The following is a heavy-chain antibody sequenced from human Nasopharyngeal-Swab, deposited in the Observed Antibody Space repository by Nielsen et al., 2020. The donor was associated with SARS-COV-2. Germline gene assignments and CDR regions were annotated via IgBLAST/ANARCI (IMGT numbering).Heavy chain of an antibody. CDR3: ARATGSAYTCGKIYDH. J-gene: IGHJ4*02. CDR1: GGSMSDSC. Sequence: SETLSLTCPPSGGSMSDSCWTWIRQPPGKGLEWTGYVCHSGSSHYRPSLRSRLTISLDASKNQFSLTLSSVTAADTAVYYCARATGSAYTCGKIYDHWGQGTLVTVSS. D-gene: IGHD1-26*01. V-gene: IGHV4-59*13. CDR2: VCHSGSS.